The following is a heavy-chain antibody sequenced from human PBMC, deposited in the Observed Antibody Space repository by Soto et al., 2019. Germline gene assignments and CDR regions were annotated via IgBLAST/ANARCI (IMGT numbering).Heavy chain of an antibody. CDR1: GGSFSGYY. V-gene: IGHV4-34*01. Sequence: SETLSLTCAVYGGSFSGYYWSWIRQPPGKGLEWIGEINHSGSTNYNPSLKSRVTISVDTSKNQFSLKLSSVTAADTAVYYCATTYYYGSGSSGPWGKGTLVTVSS. CDR2: INHSGST. D-gene: IGHD3-10*01. CDR3: ATTYYYGSGSSGP. J-gene: IGHJ5*02.